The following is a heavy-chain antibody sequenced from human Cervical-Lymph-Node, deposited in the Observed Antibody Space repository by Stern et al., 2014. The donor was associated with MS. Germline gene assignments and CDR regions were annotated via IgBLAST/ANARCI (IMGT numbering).Heavy chain of an antibody. CDR2: INPKSGAP. V-gene: IGHV1-2*02. CDR1: GYTFVPYF. J-gene: IGHJ3*01. Sequence: MQLVESGTEGKKPGASVRVSCKTSGYTFVPYFLYWVRQAPGQGLDWMAWINPKSGAPDYAEKLQGRVTMTPATSLTPTYMEVRRLTSDDTAIYYFARGPKFEAFDVWGQGTIVSVSA. CDR3: ARGPKFEAFDV.